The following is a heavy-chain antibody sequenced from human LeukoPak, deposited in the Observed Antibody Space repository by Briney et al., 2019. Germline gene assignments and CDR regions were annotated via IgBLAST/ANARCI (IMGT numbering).Heavy chain of an antibody. CDR3: ARDRDYGDNDAFDI. CDR1: GFTFSSYS. Sequence: GGSLRLSCAASGFTFSSYSMNWVRQAPGKGLEWVSSISSSSSYIYYADSVKGRFTISRDNAKSSLYLQMNSLRAEDTAVYYCARDRDYGDNDAFDIWGQGTMVTVSS. J-gene: IGHJ3*02. V-gene: IGHV3-21*01. D-gene: IGHD4-17*01. CDR2: ISSSSSYI.